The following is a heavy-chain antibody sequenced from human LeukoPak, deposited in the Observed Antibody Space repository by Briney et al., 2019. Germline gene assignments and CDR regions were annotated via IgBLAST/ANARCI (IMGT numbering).Heavy chain of an antibody. Sequence: ASVKVSCKASGGTFSSYAISWVRQAPGQGLEWMGGIIPIFGTANYAQKFQGRVTITADESTSTAHMELSSLRSEDTAVYYCARDPGGGMGGLAFTLGYWGQGTLVTVSS. D-gene: IGHD1-26*01. V-gene: IGHV1-69*13. CDR1: GGTFSSYA. CDR2: IIPIFGTA. CDR3: ARDPGGGMGGLAFTLGY. J-gene: IGHJ4*02.